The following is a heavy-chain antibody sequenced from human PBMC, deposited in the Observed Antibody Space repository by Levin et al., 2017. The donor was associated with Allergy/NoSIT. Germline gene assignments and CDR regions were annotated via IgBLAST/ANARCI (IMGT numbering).Heavy chain of an antibody. CDR2: IYNSGST. CDR1: GGSISSYY. D-gene: IGHD3-22*01. CDR3: SRVNRRDYYDSSGWFDP. J-gene: IGHJ5*02. V-gene: IGHV4-59*01. Sequence: SQTLSLTCTVSGGSISSYYWSWIRQPPGKGLEWIGYIYNSGSTNYNPSLKSRVTISVDTSKNQFSLKLSSVTAADTAVYYCSRVNRRDYYDSSGWFDPWGQGTLVTVSS.